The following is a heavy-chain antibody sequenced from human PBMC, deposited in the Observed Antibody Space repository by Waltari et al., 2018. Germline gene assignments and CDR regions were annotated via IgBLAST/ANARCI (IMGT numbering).Heavy chain of an antibody. J-gene: IGHJ4*02. CDR2: IYPGASDT. CDR3: ATPGCSGGSCQRGFDN. CDR1: GYSFPTYW. V-gene: IGHV5-51*03. D-gene: IGHD2-15*01. Sequence: EVQLVQSGAEVKKPGESLKISCKGSGYSFPTYWIGWVRQMPGKGLEWVGIIYPGASDTRYIPSFQGQVTISADKSISTAYLQWSSLKASDTAMYYCATPGCSGGSCQRGFDNWGQGTLVTVSS.